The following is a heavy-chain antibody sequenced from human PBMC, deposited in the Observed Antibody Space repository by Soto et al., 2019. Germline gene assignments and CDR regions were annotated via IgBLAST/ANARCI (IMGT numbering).Heavy chain of an antibody. CDR2: IRSSDRTI. CDR1: GFSFSTYS. V-gene: IGHV3-48*01. Sequence: GGSLRLSCSVSGFSFSTYSMNWVRQAPGKGLEWVSYIRSSDRTIYYADSVKGRFTISSDNAENSLYLQMNSLRAEDTAVYYCARDSAFSFNYWGQGALVTVSS. CDR3: ARDSAFSFNY. J-gene: IGHJ4*02.